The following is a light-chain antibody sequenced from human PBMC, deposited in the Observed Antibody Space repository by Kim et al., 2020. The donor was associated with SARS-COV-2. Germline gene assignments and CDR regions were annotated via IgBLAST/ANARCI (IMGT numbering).Light chain of an antibody. V-gene: IGKV1-39*01. CDR3: QQSFTVPPT. CDR2: TAS. J-gene: IGKJ1*01. Sequence: SVGDRLTITCRASQSSSRYLNWYQQQPGKAPKRLIYTASNLQSGVPSRFSGSGSGTDFTLTITSLQPEDFATYYCQQSFTVPPTFGQGTKVDIK. CDR1: QSSSRY.